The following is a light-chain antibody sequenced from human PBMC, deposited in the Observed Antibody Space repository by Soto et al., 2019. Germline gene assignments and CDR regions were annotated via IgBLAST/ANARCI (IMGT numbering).Light chain of an antibody. CDR2: DAS. Sequence: EIVLTQSPGTLSLSPGERATLSCRASQSVSSSYLAWYQPKPGQAPRLLIYDASNRATGIPARFSGSGSGTDFTLTISSLEPEDFAVYYCQQRSNWPPVTFGGGTRREIK. CDR1: QSVSSSY. V-gene: IGKV3D-20*02. J-gene: IGKJ5*01. CDR3: QQRSNWPPVT.